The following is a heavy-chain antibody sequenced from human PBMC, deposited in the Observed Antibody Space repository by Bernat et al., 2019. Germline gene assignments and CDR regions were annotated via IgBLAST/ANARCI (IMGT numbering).Heavy chain of an antibody. CDR2: ISRSGSA. Sequence: QVQLQESGPGLVKPSETLSLTCAVSGYSITRGYYWGWIRQPPGKGLEWIASISRSGSADYNPSFKSRVTISVDTSKNQFSLKVNSVTAADTAVYFCARDSSPSLGGMGDMDVWGKGTTVTVSS. CDR3: ARDSSPSLGGMGDMDV. V-gene: IGHV4-38-2*02. CDR1: GYSITRGYY. D-gene: IGHD2-15*01. J-gene: IGHJ6*03.